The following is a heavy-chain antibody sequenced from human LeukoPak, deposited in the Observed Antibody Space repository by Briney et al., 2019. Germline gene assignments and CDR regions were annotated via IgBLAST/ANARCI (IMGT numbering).Heavy chain of an antibody. D-gene: IGHD6-13*01. CDR3: AKDRGQQLRGYFDY. CDR2: ISSSSSTI. CDR1: GFTFSSYS. V-gene: IGHV3-48*01. J-gene: IGHJ4*02. Sequence: GGSLRLSCAASGFTFSSYSMNWVRQAPGKGLEWVSYISSSSSTIYYADSVKGRFTISRDNAKNSLYLQMNSLRAEDTAVYYCAKDRGQQLRGYFDYWGQGTLVTVSS.